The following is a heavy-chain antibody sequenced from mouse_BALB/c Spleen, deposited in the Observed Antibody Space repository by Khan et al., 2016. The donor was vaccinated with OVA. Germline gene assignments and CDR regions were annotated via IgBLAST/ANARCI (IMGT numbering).Heavy chain of an antibody. D-gene: IGHD1-1*01. J-gene: IGHJ2*01. CDR1: GYSFTGYF. V-gene: IGHV1-20*02. Sequence: VQLQQSGPELVRPGASVKISCTASGYSFTGYFMNWVMQSHGKSLEWIGRINPHIGETFYNQRFKDKATLTVDESSSTAHMELRSLASEDSAVYYCTIIYRSDFDYWGQGTTLTVSP. CDR3: TIIYRSDFDY. CDR2: INPHIGET.